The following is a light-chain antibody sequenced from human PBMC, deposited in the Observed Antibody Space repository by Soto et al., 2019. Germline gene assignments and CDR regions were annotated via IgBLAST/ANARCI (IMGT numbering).Light chain of an antibody. CDR2: RTF. V-gene: IGKV3-20*01. Sequence: EIVLTQSPGTLSLSPGERATLSCRASQTIASRYLAWYQHQPGQAPRLLIYRTFARAPGIPDRFSGGGSGTDLTLTISRLEREDFALYYYQQYDTSPPTFGQGTRLDIK. J-gene: IGKJ5*01. CDR1: QTIASRY. CDR3: QQYDTSPPT.